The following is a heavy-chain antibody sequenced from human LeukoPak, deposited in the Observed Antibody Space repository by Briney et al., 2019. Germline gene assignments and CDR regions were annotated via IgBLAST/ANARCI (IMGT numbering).Heavy chain of an antibody. D-gene: IGHD3-22*01. Sequence: GGSLRLSCAASGFTFSSYWMHWVRQAPGKGLEWVSPINRDGSSTCYADSVKGRFTISRDNAKNTLYLQMNSLRAEDTAVYYCARSSGYYDSSGRPYPGPHYACDIWGQGTMVTVSS. CDR2: INRDGSST. V-gene: IGHV3-74*01. CDR3: ARSSGYYDSSGRPYPGPHYACDI. J-gene: IGHJ3*02. CDR1: GFTFSSYW.